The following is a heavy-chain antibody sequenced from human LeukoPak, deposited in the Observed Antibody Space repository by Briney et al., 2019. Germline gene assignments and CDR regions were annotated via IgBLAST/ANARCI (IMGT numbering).Heavy chain of an antibody. Sequence: GGSLRLSCAASGFTFHDSAMHWVRHAPGKGLEWVSSISWNSDNIDYVDSVKGRFTISRDNAKNSLYLQMNSLRTEDTALYYCAKEGSVCTNGICRYFDYWGQGTLVTVSS. CDR3: AKEGSVCTNGICRYFDY. J-gene: IGHJ4*02. V-gene: IGHV3-9*01. D-gene: IGHD2-8*01. CDR1: GFTFHDSA. CDR2: ISWNSDNI.